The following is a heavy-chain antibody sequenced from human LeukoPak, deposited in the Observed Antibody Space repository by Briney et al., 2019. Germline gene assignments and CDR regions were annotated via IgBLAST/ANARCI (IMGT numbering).Heavy chain of an antibody. J-gene: IGHJ4*02. CDR1: GFTFSRFA. Sequence: PGGSLRLSCAASGFTFSRFAMSWVRQAPGKGLEWIGYIYYRGSTNYNPSLKSRVTFSVETSKNQFSLKLNSVTAADTAVYYCARGGDYGDLRYFDYWGQGTLVTVSS. V-gene: IGHV4-59*01. D-gene: IGHD4-17*01. CDR2: IYYRGST. CDR3: ARGGDYGDLRYFDY.